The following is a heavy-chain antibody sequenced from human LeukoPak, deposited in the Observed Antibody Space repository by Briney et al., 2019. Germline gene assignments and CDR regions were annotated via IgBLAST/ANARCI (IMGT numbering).Heavy chain of an antibody. Sequence: GGSLRLSCAASGFTFSNAWMSWVRQAPGKGLEWVGRIKSKTDGGTTDYAAPVKGRFTISRDDSKNTAYLQMNSLKTEDTAVYYCTRHIGDSGYYNWFDPWGQGTLVTVSS. J-gene: IGHJ5*02. D-gene: IGHD5-12*01. V-gene: IGHV3-15*01. CDR2: IKSKTDGGTT. CDR1: GFTFSNAW. CDR3: TRHIGDSGYYNWFDP.